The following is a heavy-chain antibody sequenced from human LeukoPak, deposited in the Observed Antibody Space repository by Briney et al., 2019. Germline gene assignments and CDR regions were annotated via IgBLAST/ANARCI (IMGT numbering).Heavy chain of an antibody. V-gene: IGHV3-23*01. CDR1: GFTFSTHA. Sequence: GGSLRLSCAASGFTFSTHAMSWVRQIPGKGLEWVSAISGSDDGTYYADSVKGRFTISRDNSKNTLYLQMNSLRAEDTAVYYCAKPRGYSYGSAFDYWGQGTLVTVSS. CDR3: AKPRGYSYGSAFDY. CDR2: ISGSDDGT. J-gene: IGHJ4*02. D-gene: IGHD5-18*01.